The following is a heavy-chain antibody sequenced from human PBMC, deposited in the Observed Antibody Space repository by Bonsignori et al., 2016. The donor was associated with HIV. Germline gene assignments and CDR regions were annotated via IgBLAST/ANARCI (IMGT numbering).Heavy chain of an antibody. V-gene: IGHV4-39*07. Sequence: WIRQPPGKGLEWIGSIYYSGSTYYNPSLKSRVTISVDTSKNQFSLKLSSVTAADTAVYYCAREGVGYSSSSFDYWGQGTLVTVSS. CDR2: IYYSGST. D-gene: IGHD6-6*01. J-gene: IGHJ4*02. CDR3: AREGVGYSSSSFDY.